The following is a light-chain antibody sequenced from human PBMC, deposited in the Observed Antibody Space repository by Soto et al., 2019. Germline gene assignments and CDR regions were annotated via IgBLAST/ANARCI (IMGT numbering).Light chain of an antibody. CDR3: LHRNNWAWT. CDR1: MSDTSY. Sequence: IVVTQAPAILSLSPGDSATLSCSAGMSDTSYLAWYQQQPGQAPRLLIYDTSNGATGIPARFSGSESGTDFTLTISSLEPEDFAVYYCLHRNNWAWTFGQGTKVDIK. V-gene: IGKV3-11*01. J-gene: IGKJ1*01. CDR2: DTS.